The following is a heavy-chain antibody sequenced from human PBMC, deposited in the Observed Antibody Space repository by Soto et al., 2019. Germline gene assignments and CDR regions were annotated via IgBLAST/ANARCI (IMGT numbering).Heavy chain of an antibody. CDR2: IWYDGSNK. D-gene: IGHD3-3*01. V-gene: IGHV3-33*01. CDR1: GFTFSSYG. J-gene: IGHJ6*02. CDR3: ARDFKTIFGVVTSSYYYYYGMDV. Sequence: QVQLVESGGGVVQPGRSLRLSCAASGFTFSSYGMHWVRQAPGKGLECVAVIWYDGSNKYYADSVKGRFTISRDNSKNTLYLQMNSLRAEDTAVYYCARDFKTIFGVVTSSYYYYYGMDVWGQGATVTVSS.